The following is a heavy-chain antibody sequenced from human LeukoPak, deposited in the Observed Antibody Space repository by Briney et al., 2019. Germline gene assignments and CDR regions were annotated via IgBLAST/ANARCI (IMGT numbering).Heavy chain of an antibody. D-gene: IGHD5-18*01. J-gene: IGHJ4*02. Sequence: PSETLSLTCAVYGGSFSGYYWSWIRQPPGKGLEWIGEINHSGSTNYNPSLKSRVTISVDTSKNQFSLKLSSVTAADTAVYYCARGGYSYGLRWGQGTLVTVSS. V-gene: IGHV4-34*01. CDR1: GGSFSGYY. CDR3: ARGGYSYGLR. CDR2: INHSGST.